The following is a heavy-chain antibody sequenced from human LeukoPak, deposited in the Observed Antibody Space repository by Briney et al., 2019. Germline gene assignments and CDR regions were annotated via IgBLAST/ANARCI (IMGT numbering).Heavy chain of an antibody. D-gene: IGHD6-13*01. CDR3: SLEGSSWYRYFQH. CDR1: GLTFSSYW. J-gene: IGHJ1*01. Sequence: PGGSLRLSCAASGLTFSSYWMSWVRQAPGKGLEWVANIKQDGSEKYYVDSVKGRFTISRDNAKNSLYLQMNSLRAEDTAVYCSSLEGSSWYRYFQHWGQGTLVTVSS. V-gene: IGHV3-7*05. CDR2: IKQDGSEK.